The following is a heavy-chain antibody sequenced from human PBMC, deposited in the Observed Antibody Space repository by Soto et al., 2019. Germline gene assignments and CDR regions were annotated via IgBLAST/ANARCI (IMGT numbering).Heavy chain of an antibody. Sequence: ASVKVSCKASGFSFIDYSILWVRQAPGQSLEWLGWINAGNGNTKYSHKFQDRVTITSDTSATTTYMELRSLRSEDAAVFYCARSAKKTWLPDFWGQGTLVTVSS. CDR1: GFSFIDYS. D-gene: IGHD5-12*01. J-gene: IGHJ1*01. CDR3: ARSAKKTWLPDF. V-gene: IGHV1-3*01. CDR2: INAGNGNT.